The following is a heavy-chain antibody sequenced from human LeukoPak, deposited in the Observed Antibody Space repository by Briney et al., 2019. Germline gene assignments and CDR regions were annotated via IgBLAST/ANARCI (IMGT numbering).Heavy chain of an antibody. CDR1: GYTFTSYA. CDR2: INAGNGNT. Sequence: ASVKVSCKASGYTFTSYAMHWVRQAPGQRLEWMGWINAGNGNTKYSQKFQGRVTITRDTSASTAYMELSSLRSEDTAVYYCARDRGILTGYHLNWFDPWGRGTLVTVSS. J-gene: IGHJ5*02. CDR3: ARDRGILTGYHLNWFDP. D-gene: IGHD3-9*01. V-gene: IGHV1-3*01.